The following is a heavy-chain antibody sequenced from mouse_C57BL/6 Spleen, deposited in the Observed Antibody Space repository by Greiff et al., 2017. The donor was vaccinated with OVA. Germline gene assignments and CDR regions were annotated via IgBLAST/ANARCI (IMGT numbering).Heavy chain of an antibody. J-gene: IGHJ1*03. CDR2: INPNNGGT. Sequence: EVQLQQSGPELVKPGASVKISCKASGYTFTDYYMNWVKQSHGKSLEWIGDINPNNGGTSYNQKFKGKATLTVDKSSSTAYMELRSLTSEDSAVYYCARWSYYGNYGYFDVWGTGTTVTVSS. V-gene: IGHV1-26*01. CDR1: GYTFTDYY. CDR3: ARWSYYGNYGYFDV. D-gene: IGHD2-1*01.